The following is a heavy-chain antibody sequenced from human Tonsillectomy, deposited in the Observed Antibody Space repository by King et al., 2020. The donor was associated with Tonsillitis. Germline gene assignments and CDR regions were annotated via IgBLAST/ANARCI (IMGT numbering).Heavy chain of an antibody. D-gene: IGHD4-11*01. Sequence: VQLVESGGGLVQPGGSLRLSCAASGFTFSNYAMSWVRQAPGKGLEWVSGISGSGSSTYYAESVKGRFTISRDNSKNTLFVQMSSLRAEETAIYYCAKVYGVSNYAGGFDYWGQGTLVTVSS. J-gene: IGHJ4*02. CDR2: ISGSGSST. V-gene: IGHV3-23*04. CDR1: GFTFSNYA. CDR3: AKVYGVSNYAGGFDY.